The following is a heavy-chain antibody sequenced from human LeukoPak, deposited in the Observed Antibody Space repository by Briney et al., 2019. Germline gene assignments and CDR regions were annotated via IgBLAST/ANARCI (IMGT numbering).Heavy chain of an antibody. J-gene: IGHJ4*02. Sequence: ASVKVSCTASGYTFTSYGISWVRQAPGQGLEWMGWISAYNGNTNYAQKLQGRVTMTTDTSTSTAYMELRSLRSDDTAVYYCARGAGYCSSTSCPIYFDYWGQGTLVTVSS. CDR3: ARGAGYCSSTSCPIYFDY. V-gene: IGHV1-18*04. D-gene: IGHD2-2*01. CDR1: GYTFTSYG. CDR2: ISAYNGNT.